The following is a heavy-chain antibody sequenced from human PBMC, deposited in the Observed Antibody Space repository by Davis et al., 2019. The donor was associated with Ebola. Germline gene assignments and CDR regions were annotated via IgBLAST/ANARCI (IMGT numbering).Heavy chain of an antibody. Sequence: GESLKISCQYSGNSFSSHWIGWVRQMPGKGLEWMGLIYTGDSDTRYSPSFRGQVTISADKSTKTAFLQWSSLKASDTAMYYCASLRRTITGMDDSFDIWGQGTMVTVSS. V-gene: IGHV5-51*01. CDR1: GNSFSSHW. CDR3: ASLRRTITGMDDSFDI. D-gene: IGHD2-8*02. J-gene: IGHJ3*02. CDR2: IYTGDSDT.